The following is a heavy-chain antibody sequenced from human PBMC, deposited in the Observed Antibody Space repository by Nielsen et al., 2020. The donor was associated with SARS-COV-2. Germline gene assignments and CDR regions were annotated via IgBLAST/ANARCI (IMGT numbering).Heavy chain of an antibody. CDR1: GDSVTSGSYF. CDR2: IYHTGTT. V-gene: IGHV4-61*01. J-gene: IGHJ5*02. CDR3: ARGGYSSSWYGGRNWFDP. D-gene: IGHD6-13*01. Sequence: SETLSLTCTVSGDSVTSGSYFWSWIRQPPGKELEWIGYIYHTGTTFYNPSLKSRVTISLDTSRNQFSLKLSSVTAADTAVYYCARGGYSSSWYGGRNWFDPWGQGTLVTVSS.